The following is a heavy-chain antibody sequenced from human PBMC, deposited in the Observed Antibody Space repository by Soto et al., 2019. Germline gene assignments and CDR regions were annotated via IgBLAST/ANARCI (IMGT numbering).Heavy chain of an antibody. V-gene: IGHV3-21*01. Sequence: LRLSCAASGFTFSSYSMNWVRQAPGKGLEWVSSISSSSSYIYYADSVKGRFTISRDNAKNSLYLQMNSLRAEDTAVYYCARPSKYCSGGSSYPPIYYGMDVWGQGTTVTVSS. CDR2: ISSSSSYI. CDR1: GFTFSSYS. D-gene: IGHD2-15*01. J-gene: IGHJ6*02. CDR3: ARPSKYCSGGSSYPPIYYGMDV.